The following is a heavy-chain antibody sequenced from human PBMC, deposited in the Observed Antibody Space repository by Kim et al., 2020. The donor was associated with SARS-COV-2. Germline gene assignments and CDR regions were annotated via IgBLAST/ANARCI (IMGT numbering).Heavy chain of an antibody. CDR1: GFTFSSYA. J-gene: IGHJ6*02. Sequence: GGSLRLSCAASGFTFSSYAMSWVRQAPGKGLEWVSAISGSGGSTYYADSVKGRFTISRDNSKNTLYLQMNSLRAEDTAVYYCAKDTESVRWRYYYYGMDVWGQGTTVTVSS. D-gene: IGHD2-15*01. V-gene: IGHV3-23*01. CDR3: AKDTESVRWRYYYYGMDV. CDR2: ISGSGGST.